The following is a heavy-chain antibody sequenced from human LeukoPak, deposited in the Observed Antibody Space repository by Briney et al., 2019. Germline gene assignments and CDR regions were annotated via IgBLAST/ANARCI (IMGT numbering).Heavy chain of an antibody. CDR2: IYYSGST. V-gene: IGHV4-31*03. Sequence: TSETLSLTCTVSGGSISSGGYYWSRIRQHPGKGLEWIGYIYYSGSTYYNPSLKSRVTISVDTSKNQFSLNLSSVTAADTAVYYCAREDYSSRGLDYWGQGTLVTFSS. CDR1: GGSISSGGYY. J-gene: IGHJ4*02. D-gene: IGHD6-13*01. CDR3: AREDYSSRGLDY.